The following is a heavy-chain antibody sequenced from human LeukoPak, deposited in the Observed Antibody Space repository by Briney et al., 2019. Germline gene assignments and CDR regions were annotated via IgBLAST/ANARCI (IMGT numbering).Heavy chain of an antibody. Sequence: SETLSLTCTVSGGSIRSTTYYWGWIRQPPGKGLEWIGSIYYSGNTYHSPSLMSRVTISVDTSNNQFSLILSSVTAADTAVYYCARVLEAYYYYYMDVWGKGTTVTVSS. CDR3: ARVLEAYYYYYMDV. V-gene: IGHV4-39*07. D-gene: IGHD1-1*01. CDR1: GGSIRSTTYY. J-gene: IGHJ6*03. CDR2: IYYSGNT.